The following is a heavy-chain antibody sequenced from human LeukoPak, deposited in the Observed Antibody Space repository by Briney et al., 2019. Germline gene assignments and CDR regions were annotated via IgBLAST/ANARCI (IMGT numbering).Heavy chain of an antibody. CDR1: GFTFSSYS. Sequence: GGSLRLSCAASGFTFSSYSMNWVRQAPGKGLEWASSISSSSSYIYYADSVKGRFTISRDNAKNSLYLQMNSLRAEDTAVYYCARPLAVSRYDAFDIWGQGTMVTVSS. CDR3: ARPLAVSRYDAFDI. V-gene: IGHV3-21*01. J-gene: IGHJ3*02. D-gene: IGHD2-8*02. CDR2: ISSSSSYI.